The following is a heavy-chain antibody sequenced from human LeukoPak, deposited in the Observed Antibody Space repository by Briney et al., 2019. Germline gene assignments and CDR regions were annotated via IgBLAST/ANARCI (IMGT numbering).Heavy chain of an antibody. CDR3: ARDRGSREDGMDV. CDR1: GFTFSSYG. V-gene: IGHV3-33*01. D-gene: IGHD1-26*01. Sequence: GRSLRLSCAAAGFTFSSYGMHWVRQAPGKGLEWVAVIWYDGNNKYYADFVKGRFTISRDNSKNTLYLQLNSLRAEDTAVYNCARDRGSREDGMDVWGQGTTVTVSS. J-gene: IGHJ6*02. CDR2: IWYDGNNK.